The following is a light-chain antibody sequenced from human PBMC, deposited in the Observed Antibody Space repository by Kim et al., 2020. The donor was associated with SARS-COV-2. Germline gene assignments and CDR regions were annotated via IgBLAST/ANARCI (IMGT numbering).Light chain of an antibody. CDR3: QQLNDYPPLT. CDR1: QDIKSA. Sequence: AIHLTQSPSSLSASVGDRVTITCRASQDIKSALAWYQQKPGKAPTALIYDASTLESGVPSRFSGSGSGTDFSLTISSLQSEDFATYYCQQLNDYPPLTFGGGTKVDIK. J-gene: IGKJ4*01. CDR2: DAS. V-gene: IGKV1D-13*01.